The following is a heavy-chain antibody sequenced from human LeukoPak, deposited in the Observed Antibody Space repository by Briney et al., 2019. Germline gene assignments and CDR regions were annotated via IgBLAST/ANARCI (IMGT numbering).Heavy chain of an antibody. Sequence: GGSLRLSCAASEFTFSTYWMNWVRQAPGKGLEWVANIKQDGSEKSYVGSVKGRFTISRDNAKNSLFLQMNSLRAEDTAVYYCARTTEGYCRGRSCYSYYYYMDVWGKGTTVTVSS. CDR2: IKQDGSEK. J-gene: IGHJ6*03. D-gene: IGHD2-15*01. CDR3: ARTTEGYCRGRSCYSYYYYMDV. V-gene: IGHV3-7*01. CDR1: EFTFSTYW.